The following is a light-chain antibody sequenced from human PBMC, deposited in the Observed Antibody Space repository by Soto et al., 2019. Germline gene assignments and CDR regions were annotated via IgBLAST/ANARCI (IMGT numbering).Light chain of an antibody. J-gene: IGKJ1*01. V-gene: IGKV1-39*01. CDR1: QSISSY. CDR3: QQSYITPRT. CDR2: AAS. Sequence: DIQMTQSPSSLSATVGGRVSIACLASQSISSYLNWYQQKPGKAPKLLIYAASSLQSGVPPRFRGSGSGTDFSLTISSLQPEDFATYYCQQSYITPRTFGQGTKVDIK.